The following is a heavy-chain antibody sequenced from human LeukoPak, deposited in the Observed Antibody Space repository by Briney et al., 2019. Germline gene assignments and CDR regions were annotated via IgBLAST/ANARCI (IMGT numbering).Heavy chain of an antibody. CDR3: ARIYCGGDCYSGAFDI. CDR2: IYPGDSDT. V-gene: IGHV5-51*01. Sequence: GESLKISCKGSGYSFTSYWIGWVRQMPGKGPEWMGIIYPGDSDTRYSPSFQGQVTISADKSISTAYLQWSSLKASDTAMYYCARIYCGGDCYSGAFDIWGQGTMVTVSS. D-gene: IGHD2-21*02. J-gene: IGHJ3*02. CDR1: GYSFTSYW.